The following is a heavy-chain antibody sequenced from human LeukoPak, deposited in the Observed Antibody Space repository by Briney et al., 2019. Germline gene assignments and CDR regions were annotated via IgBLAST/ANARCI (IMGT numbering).Heavy chain of an antibody. Sequence: SETLSLTCTVSGGSPTTYYWSWIRQPPGKGVDWIGQIYYSGSTNYNRSLKSRVTISLEPSTNQFTMKVTSLTASDTPVYYCGSINYNPPLKSRVTISRHTSKNQFSLKVISVTAADTAVYYCARVAKHFRGGLSFYYMDVWGKGTTVTISS. CDR2: IYYSGST. D-gene: IGHD3-10*01. V-gene: IGHV4-59*01. J-gene: IGHJ6*03. CDR3: GSINYNPPLKSRVTISRHTSKNQFSLKVISVTAADTAVYYCARVAKHFRGGLSFYYMDV. CDR1: GGSPTTYY.